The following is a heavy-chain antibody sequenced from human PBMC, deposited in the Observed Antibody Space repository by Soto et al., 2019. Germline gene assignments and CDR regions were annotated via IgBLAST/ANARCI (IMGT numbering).Heavy chain of an antibody. D-gene: IGHD3-22*01. Sequence: ASVKVSCKASGYTFTSYYMHWVRKAPGQGLEWMGIINPSGGSTSYAQKFQVRVTMTRDTSTSTVYMELSSLRTEDTAVYYCARGRSDSSGYYKGRCFDIWGQGTMVTVSS. V-gene: IGHV1-46*01. CDR3: ARGRSDSSGYYKGRCFDI. CDR2: INPSGGST. J-gene: IGHJ3*02. CDR1: GYTFTSYY.